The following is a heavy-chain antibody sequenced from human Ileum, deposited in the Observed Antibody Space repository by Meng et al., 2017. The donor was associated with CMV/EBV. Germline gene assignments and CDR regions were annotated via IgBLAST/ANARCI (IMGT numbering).Heavy chain of an antibody. CDR1: RFTFSRFG. CDR2: ISSSNGAI. D-gene: IGHD1-1*01. V-gene: IGHV3-48*04. CDR3: ARDTGGAGMDV. Sequence: GESLKISCAASRFTFSRFGMNWVRQAPGKGLEWVSYISSSNGAIDYADSVKGRFTISRDNAKNSLYLQMNSLRAEDTAVYYCARDTGGAGMDVWGQGTTVTVSS. J-gene: IGHJ6*02.